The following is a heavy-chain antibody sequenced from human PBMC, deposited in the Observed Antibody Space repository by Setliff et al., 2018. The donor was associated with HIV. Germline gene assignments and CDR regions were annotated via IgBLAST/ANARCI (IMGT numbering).Heavy chain of an antibody. D-gene: IGHD1-26*01. V-gene: IGHV3-74*01. J-gene: IGHJ4*02. CDR2: INSDGSST. CDR1: GFTFSSYW. Sequence: PGGSLRLSCAASGFTFSSYWMHWVRQAPGKGLVWVSRINSDGSSTSYADSVKGRFIISRDNAKNTLYLQMNSLRAEDTAVYYCTKDISNIVGATTNYFQYWGQGTLVTVSS. CDR3: TKDISNIVGATTNYFQY.